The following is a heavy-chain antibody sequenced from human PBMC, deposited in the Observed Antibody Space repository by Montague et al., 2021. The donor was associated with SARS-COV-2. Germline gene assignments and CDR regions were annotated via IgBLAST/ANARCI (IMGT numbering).Heavy chain of an antibody. CDR3: ARDDFRWDLDC. J-gene: IGHJ4*02. Sequence: TLSLTCTVSGDSFTSDVSYWSWLRQPAGKGLEWIGRIYTTGSTNYNPSLKSRLTISLDTSKNQFSLKLSSVTAADTAVYYCARDDFRWDLDCWGQGTLVTVSS. D-gene: IGHD2/OR15-2a*01. CDR2: IYTTGST. CDR1: GDSFTSDVSY. V-gene: IGHV4-61*02.